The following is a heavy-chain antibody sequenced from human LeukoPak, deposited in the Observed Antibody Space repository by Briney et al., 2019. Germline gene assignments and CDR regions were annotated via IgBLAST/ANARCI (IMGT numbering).Heavy chain of an antibody. Sequence: GGSLRLSCAGSGFTFDTYYMHWVRQVPRTGPVWVSRINADGSDTKYADSVKGRFTISRDNAKNTLFLQMNSLRGEDTALYYCVRGGPAAGTVLNYWGQGIQVTVSS. V-gene: IGHV3-74*03. D-gene: IGHD6-13*01. CDR1: GFTFDTYY. J-gene: IGHJ4*02. CDR2: INADGSDT. CDR3: VRGGPAAGTVLNY.